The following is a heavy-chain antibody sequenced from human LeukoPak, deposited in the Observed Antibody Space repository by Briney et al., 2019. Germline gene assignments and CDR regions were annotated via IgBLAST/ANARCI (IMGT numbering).Heavy chain of an antibody. CDR2: INHSGST. V-gene: IGHV4-34*01. CDR1: GGSFCGYY. D-gene: IGHD3-22*01. J-gene: IGHJ4*02. Sequence: SETLSLTCAVYGGSFCGYYWSWIRQPPGKGLEWIGEINHSGSTNYNPSLKSRVTISVDTSKNQFSLKLSSATAADTAVYYCASLTYYYDSSGYYDGYYFDYWGQGTLVTVSS. CDR3: ASLTYYYDSSGYYDGYYFDY.